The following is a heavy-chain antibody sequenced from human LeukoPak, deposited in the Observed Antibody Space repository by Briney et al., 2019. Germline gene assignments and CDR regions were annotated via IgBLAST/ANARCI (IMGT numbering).Heavy chain of an antibody. CDR2: IFYSGGT. D-gene: IGHD3-9*01. V-gene: IGHV4-31*03. CDR3: ARIPADYNPLTGYTPSGFFDY. J-gene: IGHJ4*02. CDR1: GGSISSGGYY. Sequence: SQTLSLTCTVSGGSISSGGYYWSWIPQHPGKGLEWNDYIFYSGGTYYNPSLKSRVTIAVDTSNNQFSLKLSSVTAADTAVYYAARIPADYNPLTGYTPSGFFDYWGQGTLVTVSS.